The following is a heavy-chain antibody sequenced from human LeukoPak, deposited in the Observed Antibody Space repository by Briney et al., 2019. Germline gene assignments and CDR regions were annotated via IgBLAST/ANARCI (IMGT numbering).Heavy chain of an antibody. CDR1: GYTFTGYY. CDR3: ASLYRGGDCYSGDY. V-gene: IGHV1-2*06. Sequence: EASVKVSCKASGYTFTGYYMHWVRQAPGQGLEWMGRINPNSGGTNYAQKFQGRVTMTRDTSISTAYMELSRLRSDDTAVYYCASLYRGGDCYSGDYWGQGTLVTVSS. CDR2: INPNSGGT. D-gene: IGHD2-21*02. J-gene: IGHJ4*02.